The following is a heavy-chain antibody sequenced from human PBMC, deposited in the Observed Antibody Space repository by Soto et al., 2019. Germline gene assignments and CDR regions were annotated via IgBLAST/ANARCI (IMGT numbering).Heavy chain of an antibody. V-gene: IGHV1-69*05. CDR3: ARCPFGGNSHSYDP. D-gene: IGHD2-21*02. Sequence: SVKVSCKASGGTFSSYAISWVRQAPGQGLEWMGGIIPIFGTANYAQKFQGRVTMTTDTSTSTAYMELRSLRSDDTAVYYCARCPFGGNSHSYDPWGQGTLVTVSS. CDR1: GGTFSSYA. CDR2: IIPIFGTA. J-gene: IGHJ5*02.